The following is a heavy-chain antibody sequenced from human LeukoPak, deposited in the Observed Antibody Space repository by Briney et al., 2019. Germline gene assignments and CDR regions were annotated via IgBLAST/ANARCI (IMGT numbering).Heavy chain of an antibody. CDR2: ISSSGSTI. CDR3: ARGRPHGNDY. V-gene: IGHV3-11*04. Sequence: GGFLRLSCAASGFTFSDNYMSWIRQAPGKGLEWVSYISSSGSTIYYADSVKGRFTISRDNAKNTLYLQMNSLRVEDTAVYYCARGRPHGNDYWGQGTLVTVSS. D-gene: IGHD4-23*01. CDR1: GFTFSDNY. J-gene: IGHJ4*02.